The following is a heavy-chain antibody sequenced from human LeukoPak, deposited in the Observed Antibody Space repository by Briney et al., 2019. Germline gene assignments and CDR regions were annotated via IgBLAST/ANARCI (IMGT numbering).Heavy chain of an antibody. CDR3: TRRSFSGYTSTEDY. CDR2: IKQDGSEK. V-gene: IGHV3-7*03. J-gene: IGHJ4*02. CDR1: GFTFSNYW. Sequence: GGSLRLSCAASGFTFSNYWMTWVRQAPGKGLEWVANIKQDGSEKYYVDSVKGRFTISRDNAKNSLYLQMNSLKTEDTAVYYCTRRSFSGYTSTEDYWGQGTLVTVSS. D-gene: IGHD3-22*01.